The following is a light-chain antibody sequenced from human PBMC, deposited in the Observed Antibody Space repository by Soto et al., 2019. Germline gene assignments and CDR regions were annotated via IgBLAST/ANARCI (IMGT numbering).Light chain of an antibody. CDR2: GAS. J-gene: IGKJ1*01. Sequence: EIVVTQSPATLSVSPGERATLSCRASHTVSSSFAWYQQIPGQAPRLLIYGASIRAAGIPARFSGSGSGTEFTLTISSLRSEDFVVYYCQQYHDWPTFGQGTKV. V-gene: IGKV3-15*01. CDR3: QQYHDWPT. CDR1: HTVSSS.